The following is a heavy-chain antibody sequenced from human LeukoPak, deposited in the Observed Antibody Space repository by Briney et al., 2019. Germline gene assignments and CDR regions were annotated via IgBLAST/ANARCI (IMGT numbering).Heavy chain of an antibody. J-gene: IGHJ4*02. V-gene: IGHV4-34*01. CDR1: GGSFSGYY. Sequence: SGTLSLTCAVYGGSFSGYYWSWIRQPPGKGLEWIGEINHSGSTNYNPSLKSRVTISVDTSKNQFSLKLSSVTAADTAVYYCARGGYSGYSVWGQGTLVTVSS. CDR3: ARGGYSGYSV. D-gene: IGHD5-12*01. CDR2: INHSGST.